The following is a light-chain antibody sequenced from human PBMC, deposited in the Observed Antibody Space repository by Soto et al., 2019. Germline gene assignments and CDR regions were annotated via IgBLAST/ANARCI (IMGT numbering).Light chain of an antibody. V-gene: IGKV3-20*01. CDR1: QSVSSN. Sequence: VMTQSPATLSVSPGAGAPLSCRASQSVSSNLVWYQHRPGQAPRLLIYGVSSRATGIPDRFSGSGSGTDFTLTISRLEPEDFAVYHCQQYGSSPLITFGQGTRLEIK. J-gene: IGKJ5*01. CDR3: QQYGSSPLIT. CDR2: GVS.